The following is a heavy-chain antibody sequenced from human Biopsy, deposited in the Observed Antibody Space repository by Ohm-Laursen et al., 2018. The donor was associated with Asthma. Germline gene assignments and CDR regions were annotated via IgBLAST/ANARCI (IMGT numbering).Heavy chain of an antibody. V-gene: IGHV3-53*01. CDR2: IYSGGTS. CDR1: GFAVSRDH. D-gene: IGHD4-23*01. CDR3: ARAYGGNFFSGAFDI. J-gene: IGHJ3*02. Sequence: SLRLPCAASGFAVSRDHMFWVRQAPGKGLEWVSVIYSGGTSHTADSVRGRFTVSRDYSKNTLYLQMHSLRAEDTAVYYCARAYGGNFFSGAFDIWGQGTMVTVSS.